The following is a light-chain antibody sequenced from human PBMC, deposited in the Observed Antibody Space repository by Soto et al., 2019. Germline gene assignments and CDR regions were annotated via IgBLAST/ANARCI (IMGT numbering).Light chain of an antibody. CDR1: QSICSW. J-gene: IGKJ1*01. V-gene: IGKV1-5*03. Sequence: DIQMTQSPSTLPGSAGDRVTITCRASQSICSWLAWYPQKPGKAPKLLIYKSSTLERRVPSRFSGSGSGTNLPLNISSLQLDDFTTYHGQQYYTYPVRFGPGTKVDI. CDR3: QQYYTYPVR. CDR2: KSS.